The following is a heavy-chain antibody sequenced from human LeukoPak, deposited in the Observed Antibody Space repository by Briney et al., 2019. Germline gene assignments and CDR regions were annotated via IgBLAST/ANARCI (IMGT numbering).Heavy chain of an antibody. V-gene: IGHV4-31*03. J-gene: IGHJ4*02. CDR3: ARVGSGYYYGFDY. Sequence: PSETLSLTCTVSGGSISSGGYYWSWIRQHPGKGLEWIGYIYYSGSTYYNPSLKSRVTISVDTSKNQFSLKLSSVTAADTAVYYYARVGSGYYYGFDYWGQGTLVTASS. CDR2: IYYSGST. CDR1: GGSISSGGYY. D-gene: IGHD3-22*01.